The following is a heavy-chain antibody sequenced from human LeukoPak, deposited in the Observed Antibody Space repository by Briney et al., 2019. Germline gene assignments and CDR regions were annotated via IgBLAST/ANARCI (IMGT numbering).Heavy chain of an antibody. CDR1: GFTFSSYA. J-gene: IGHJ5*02. CDR2: ISGSGDST. V-gene: IGHV3-23*01. Sequence: GGSLRLSCAASGFTFSSYAMSWVRQAPGKGLEWVSAISGSGDSTYYGDSVKGRFTISRDNSKNTLYLQMNSLRAEDTAVYYCAKDWAFGYCSGGSCPQSAWGQGTLVTVSS. D-gene: IGHD2-15*01. CDR3: AKDWAFGYCSGGSCPQSA.